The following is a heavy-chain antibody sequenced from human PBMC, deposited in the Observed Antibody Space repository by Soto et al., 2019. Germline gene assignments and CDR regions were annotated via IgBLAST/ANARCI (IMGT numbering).Heavy chain of an antibody. CDR3: ARGKSSGSNYYYYYYYYMDV. J-gene: IGHJ6*03. CDR2: INHSGST. V-gene: IGHV4-34*01. CDR1: GGSFSGYY. D-gene: IGHD3-10*01. Sequence: LSETLSLTCAVYGGSFSGYYWSWIRQPPGKGLEWIGEINHSGSTNYNPSLKSRVTISVDTSKNQFSLKLSSVTAADTAVYYCARGKSSGSNYYYYYYYYMDVWGKGTTVTVSS.